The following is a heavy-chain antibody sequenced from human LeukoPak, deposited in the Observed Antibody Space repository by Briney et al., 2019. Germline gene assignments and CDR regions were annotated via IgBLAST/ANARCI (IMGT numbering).Heavy chain of an antibody. D-gene: IGHD6-19*01. CDR2: INPYNGNT. CDR3: ARERSGWFFSS. V-gene: IGHV1-18*01. CDR1: GYSFTSYG. J-gene: IGHJ4*02. Sequence: RASVKVSCKASGYSFTSYGITWVRQAPGQGLEWMGWINPYNGNTNYAQKLQGRVTMTTDTSTSTAYMDLRSLRSDDTAVYYCARERSGWFFSSWGQGTLVTVSS.